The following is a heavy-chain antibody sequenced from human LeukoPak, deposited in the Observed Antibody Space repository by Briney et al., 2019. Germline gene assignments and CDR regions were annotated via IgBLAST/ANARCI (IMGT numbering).Heavy chain of an antibody. D-gene: IGHD6-13*01. CDR1: GFTFSNYA. J-gene: IGHJ4*02. CDR3: AKEGDSSSWYDLYDY. V-gene: IGHV3-30*04. CDR2: ILYDGGT. Sequence: PGGSLRLSCAASGFTFSNYAMHWVRQAPGKGLEWVAIILYDGGTYYAESVKGRFTIARDDSKNTVSLQINSLRPEDTGLYYCAKEGDSSSWYDLYDYWGQETLVTVSS.